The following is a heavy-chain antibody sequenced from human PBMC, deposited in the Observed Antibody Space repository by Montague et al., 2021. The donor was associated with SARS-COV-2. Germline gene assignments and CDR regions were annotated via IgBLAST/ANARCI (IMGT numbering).Heavy chain of an antibody. Sequence: SETLSLTCGVYGVSFSDDFWTWIRQSPGKGLDWIGTIYNSGTTYYNPSLKSRLTISIDTSKNQFSLKLTSVTAADTAVYYCARHRNYGDHSLDNWFHPWGQGTLVTVSS. CDR2: IYNSGTT. CDR3: ARHRNYGDHSLDNWFHP. J-gene: IGHJ5*02. CDR1: GVSFSDDF. D-gene: IGHD4-17*01. V-gene: IGHV4-34*01.